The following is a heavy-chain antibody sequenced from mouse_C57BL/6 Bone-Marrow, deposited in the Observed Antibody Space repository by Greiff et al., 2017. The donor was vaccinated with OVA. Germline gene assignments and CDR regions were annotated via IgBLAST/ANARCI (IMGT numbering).Heavy chain of an antibody. D-gene: IGHD2-13*01. V-gene: IGHV1-43*01. CDR2: INPSTGGT. CDR1: GYSFTGYY. CDR3: AREEYYDDNEEAMDD. Sequence: VQLQQSGPELVKPGASVKISCKASGYSFTGYYMHWVKQSSEKSLEWIGEINPSTGGTSYNQKFKGKATLTVDKSSSTAYMQLMRLTSEDSAVYYCAREEYYDDNEEAMDDWGQGTSVTDSS. J-gene: IGHJ4*01.